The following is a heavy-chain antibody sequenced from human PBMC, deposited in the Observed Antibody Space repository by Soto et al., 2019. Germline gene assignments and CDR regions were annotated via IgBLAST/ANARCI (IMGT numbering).Heavy chain of an antibody. V-gene: IGHV1-69*01. Sequence: QVQLVQPGAEVKKPGSSVKVSCKASADTFNSYSLSWLRQAPGQRLEWMGGITPVFGTADYAQSFEDRLTIPADDSTSTVYMELSSLRSDDTAVYYCARSLEGTTVTNWFDPWGQGALVTVSS. CDR2: ITPVFGTA. CDR3: ARSLEGTTVTNWFDP. J-gene: IGHJ5*02. D-gene: IGHD4-17*01. CDR1: ADTFNSYS.